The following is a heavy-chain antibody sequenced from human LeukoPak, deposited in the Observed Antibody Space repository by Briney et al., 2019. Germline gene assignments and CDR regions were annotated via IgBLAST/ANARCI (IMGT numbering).Heavy chain of an antibody. Sequence: SETLSLTCTVSGGSISNFYWSWIRQPPGKGLEWIGYIRNSGSTKYNPSLKSRVTISVVTAKNQFSLKVSSVTAADTAVYYCARSPYYDSSGINFDYWGQGTLVTVSS. CDR3: ARSPYYDSSGINFDY. V-gene: IGHV4-59*01. D-gene: IGHD3-22*01. CDR2: IRNSGST. J-gene: IGHJ4*02. CDR1: GGSISNFY.